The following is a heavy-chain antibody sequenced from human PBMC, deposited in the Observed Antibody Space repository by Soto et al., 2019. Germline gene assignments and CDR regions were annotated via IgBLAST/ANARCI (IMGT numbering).Heavy chain of an antibody. CDR3: AKDIGCTNGVCYTNAFDI. CDR2: ISWNSGSI. V-gene: IGHV3-9*01. D-gene: IGHD2-8*01. J-gene: IGHJ3*02. CDR1: GFTFDDYA. Sequence: EVQLVESGGGLVQPGRSLRLSCAASGFTFDDYAMHWVRQAPGKGLEWVSGISWNSGSIGYADSVKGRFTISRDNAKNSLYLQMNSLRAEDTALYYCAKDIGCTNGVCYTNAFDIWGQGTMVTVSS.